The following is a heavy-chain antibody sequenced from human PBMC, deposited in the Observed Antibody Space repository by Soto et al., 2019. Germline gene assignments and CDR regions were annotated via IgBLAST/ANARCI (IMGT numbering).Heavy chain of an antibody. D-gene: IGHD2-15*01. CDR1: GDSISTVDYF. CDR3: ARGRYCLTGRCFPNWFDS. Sequence: QVHLLESGPGLVKPSQTLSLTCSVSGDSISTVDYFWAWIRQPPVQALEYIGYIYKSTTSYYNTSFESRVANSLDTSKSQFSLKVTSVTATDTAVYFCARGRYCLTGRCFPNWFDSWGQGTLVTVSS. CDR2: IYKSTTS. J-gene: IGHJ5*01. V-gene: IGHV4-30-4*01.